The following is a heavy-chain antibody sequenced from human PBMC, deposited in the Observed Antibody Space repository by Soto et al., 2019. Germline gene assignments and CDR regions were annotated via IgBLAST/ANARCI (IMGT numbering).Heavy chain of an antibody. CDR3: ARTVVTASKNYFDY. J-gene: IGHJ4*02. CDR1: GGSISSSY. V-gene: IGHV4-59*12. CDR2: IYYSGST. D-gene: IGHD2-21*02. Sequence: SGALSLTCTVSGGSISSSYWSWTRQPPGKGLEWIGYIYYSGSTNYNPSLKSRVTISVDRSKNQFSLKLSSVTAADTAVYYCARTVVTASKNYFDYWGQGTLVTVSS.